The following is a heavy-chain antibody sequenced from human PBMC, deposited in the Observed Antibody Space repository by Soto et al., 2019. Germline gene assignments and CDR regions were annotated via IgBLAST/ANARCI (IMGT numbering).Heavy chain of an antibody. J-gene: IGHJ6*02. V-gene: IGHV3-21*01. D-gene: IGHD6-25*01. CDR1: GFTFSSYS. CDR2: ISSSSSYI. CDR3: ARMGSQRYYYYGMDV. Sequence: EVQLVESGGGLVKPGGSLRLSCAPSGFTFSSYSMNWVRQAPGKGLEWVSSISSSSSYIYYADSVKGRFTISRDNAKNSLYLQMNSLRAEDTAVYYCARMGSQRYYYYGMDVWGQGTTVTVSS.